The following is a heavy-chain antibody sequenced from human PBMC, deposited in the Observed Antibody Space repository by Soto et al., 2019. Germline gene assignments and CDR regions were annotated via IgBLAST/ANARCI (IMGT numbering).Heavy chain of an antibody. Sequence: GSLRLSCTVSGFAFNNYGINWVRQAPGKGLEWVSSISKSDYTYYSDSVKGRFTISRDNAKNSVSLQMNTLRVEDTAVYYCAREDSIIIPAVSDFWGLGTLVTV. J-gene: IGHJ4*02. CDR1: GFAFNNYG. D-gene: IGHD3-22*01. CDR2: ISKSDYT. CDR3: AREDSIIIPAVSDF. V-gene: IGHV3-21*01.